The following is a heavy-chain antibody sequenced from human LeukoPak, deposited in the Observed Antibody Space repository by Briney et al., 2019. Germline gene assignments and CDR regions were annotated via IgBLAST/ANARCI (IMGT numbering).Heavy chain of an antibody. D-gene: IGHD3-9*01. Sequence: PSETLSLTCAVSGGSISSRGHSWSWIRQSPGKGLEWIGYIFHSGSTYYNPSLKSRATISIDRSKNQFSLKLSSVTAADTAVYYCARDNPSVLRYFDPWGQGTLVTVSS. CDR3: ARDNPSVLRYFDP. CDR2: IFHSGST. J-gene: IGHJ5*02. V-gene: IGHV4-30-2*06. CDR1: GGSISSRGHS.